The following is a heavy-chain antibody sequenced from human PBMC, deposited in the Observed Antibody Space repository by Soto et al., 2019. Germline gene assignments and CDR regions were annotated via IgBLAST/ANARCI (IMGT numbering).Heavy chain of an antibody. D-gene: IGHD2-15*01. CDR2: IVPLFGTA. V-gene: IGHV1-69*01. Sequence: QVQLVQSGAEVKKPGSSVKVSCKASGGTFSRHAINWVRQAPGQGLQWMGGIVPLFGTASYAQKFQGRVTMTADEATSTAHMELRSLRSEYTAVYYCARDYGHDCSGGNCYFDFWGQGTLVTVSS. CDR3: ARDYGHDCSGGNCYFDF. CDR1: GGTFSRHA. J-gene: IGHJ4*02.